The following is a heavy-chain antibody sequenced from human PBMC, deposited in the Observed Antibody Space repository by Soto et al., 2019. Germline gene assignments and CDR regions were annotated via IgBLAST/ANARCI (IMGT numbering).Heavy chain of an antibody. Sequence: QVQLVESGGGVVQPGRSLRLSCVTSGFTFSNYGFHWVRQAPGKGLEWVAVIWDDGSKKLYADFVKGRFTISRDDSKNPLFLQMNSLRAEDTAVYYCARDLGSTNCYFDYWGLGTLLIVSS. CDR1: GFTFSNYG. V-gene: IGHV3-33*01. CDR3: ARDLGSTNCYFDY. D-gene: IGHD1-1*01. J-gene: IGHJ4*02. CDR2: IWDDGSKK.